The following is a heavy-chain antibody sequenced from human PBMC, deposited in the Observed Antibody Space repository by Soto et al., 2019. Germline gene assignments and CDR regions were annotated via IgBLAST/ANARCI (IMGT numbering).Heavy chain of an antibody. V-gene: IGHV3-21*01. CDR2: ISSRSDYT. Sequence: LRLSCAASGVTFISYSVNWVRQAPGKGLEWVSYISSRSDYTYYADSVKGRFAIFRDNAKNPLFLQMNSLRAEDTAVYYCARAEYSGNDFPATTSGYLDWGQGTLVTVSS. D-gene: IGHD5-12*01. CDR1: GVTFISYS. J-gene: IGHJ4*02. CDR3: ARAEYSGNDFPATTSGYLD.